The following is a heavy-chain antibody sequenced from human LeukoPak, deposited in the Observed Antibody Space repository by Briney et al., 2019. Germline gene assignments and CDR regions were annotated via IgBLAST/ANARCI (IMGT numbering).Heavy chain of an antibody. Sequence: SETLSLTCTVSGGSISRGGYYWSWIRQHPGKGLEWIGYIYYSGSTYYNPSLKSRVTISVDTSKNQFSLKLSSVTAADTAVYYCARDSGGGRAVTVGYFDYWGQGTLVTVSS. V-gene: IGHV4-31*03. CDR3: ARDSGGGRAVTVGYFDY. D-gene: IGHD4-11*01. CDR1: GGSISRGGYY. J-gene: IGHJ4*02. CDR2: IYYSGST.